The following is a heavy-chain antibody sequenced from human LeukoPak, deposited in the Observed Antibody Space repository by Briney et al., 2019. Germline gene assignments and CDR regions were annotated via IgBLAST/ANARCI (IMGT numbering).Heavy chain of an antibody. J-gene: IGHJ6*03. CDR3: AKLDALVTPSATTNYYYLDV. CDR2: IYADDSDT. V-gene: IGHV5-51*01. Sequence: GESLQISCKGSGYSFNTNWIAWVRQMPGKGLEWMGIIYADDSDTKYSPSLQGQVTISVDKSISTTYLQWSSLKASDTAIYYCAKLDALVTPSATTNYYYLDVWGKGTTVTISS. CDR1: GYSFNTNW. D-gene: IGHD2-21*02.